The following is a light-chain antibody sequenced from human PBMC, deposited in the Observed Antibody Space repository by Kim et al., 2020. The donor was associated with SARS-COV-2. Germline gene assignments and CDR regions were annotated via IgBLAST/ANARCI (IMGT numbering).Light chain of an antibody. J-gene: IGLJ3*02. Sequence: SSELTQDPAVSVALGQTVTITCQGDCLRTYYASWYQQKPGQAPVLVLYGKYNRPSGIPDRFSGSSSGGTSSLTITGARAEDEADYYCNSRDTTGTHWVFGGGTQLTVL. CDR1: CLRTYY. CDR3: NSRDTTGTHWV. V-gene: IGLV3-19*01. CDR2: GKY.